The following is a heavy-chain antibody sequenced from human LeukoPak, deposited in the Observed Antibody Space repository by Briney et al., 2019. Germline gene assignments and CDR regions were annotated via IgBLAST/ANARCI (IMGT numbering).Heavy chain of an antibody. CDR1: GYTFTDYP. D-gene: IGHD1-20*01. Sequence: ASVKVSCKASGYTFTDYPMNWVRQAPGRGLEWMGWINTDTGNPTYAQGFTGHYVFSLDTSVSTAYLQIISLKAEDTAVYYCARAGLTGSKAAFDVWGQGTMVTVSS. CDR2: INTDTGNP. J-gene: IGHJ3*01. V-gene: IGHV7-4-1*02. CDR3: ARAGLTGSKAAFDV.